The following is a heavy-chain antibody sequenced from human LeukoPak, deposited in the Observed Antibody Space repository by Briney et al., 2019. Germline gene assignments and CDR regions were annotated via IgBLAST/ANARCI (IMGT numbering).Heavy chain of an antibody. J-gene: IGHJ5*02. CDR3: ARDNSGSYGAWFDP. D-gene: IGHD1-26*01. CDR1: GCTFTSYG. V-gene: IGHV1-18*01. CDR2: ISAYNGNT. Sequence: ASVKVSCKASGCTFTSYGISWVRQAPGQGLEWMGWISAYNGNTNYAQKLQGRVTMTTDTSTSTAYMELRSLRSDDTAVYYCARDNSGSYGAWFDPWGQGTLVTVSS.